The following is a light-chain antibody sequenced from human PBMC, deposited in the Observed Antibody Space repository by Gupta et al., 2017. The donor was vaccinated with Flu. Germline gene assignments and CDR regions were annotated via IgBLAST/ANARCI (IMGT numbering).Light chain of an antibody. V-gene: IGKV3-20*01. CDR3: QHYGGSPVT. CDR1: QSISNSY. J-gene: IGKJ4*01. Sequence: EIVLTQSPGTLSLSPGERATFSCRASQSISNSYLAWYQQKPGQAPRLLIYGASSRATGIPDRFSGSGSGTDFTLSVSGLEPEDFAAYYCQHYGGSPVTFGGGTKVEIK. CDR2: GAS.